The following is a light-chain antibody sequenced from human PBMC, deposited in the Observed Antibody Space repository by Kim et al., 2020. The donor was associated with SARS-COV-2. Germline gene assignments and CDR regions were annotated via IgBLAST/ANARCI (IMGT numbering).Light chain of an antibody. CDR3: QSRDSDGNVL. V-gene: IGLV3-19*01. CDR2: GRN. Sequence: SSELTQDPAVSVALGQTVRITCQGDSLRSYYATWYQQRPRQAPVLVIYGRNNRPSGIPDRFSGSSSGNTASLTISGAQAGDEADFYCQSRDSDGNVLFGGGTQLTVL. CDR1: SLRSYY. J-gene: IGLJ2*01.